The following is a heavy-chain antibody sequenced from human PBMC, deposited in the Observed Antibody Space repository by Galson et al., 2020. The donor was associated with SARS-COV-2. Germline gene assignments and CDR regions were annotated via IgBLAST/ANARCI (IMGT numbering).Heavy chain of an antibody. Sequence: SETLSLTCTVSGGSISSGGYFWSWIRQHPGKGLEWIGYIYYSGSTHYNPSLKSRIMISIDTSKNQFSLKLNSVTAADTAVYYCVRGRGFYDSTGYPMDAWGKGTTVTVSS. D-gene: IGHD3-22*01. CDR3: VRGRGFYDSTGYPMDA. CDR1: GGSISSGGYF. J-gene: IGHJ6*03. V-gene: IGHV4-31*03. CDR2: IYYSGST.